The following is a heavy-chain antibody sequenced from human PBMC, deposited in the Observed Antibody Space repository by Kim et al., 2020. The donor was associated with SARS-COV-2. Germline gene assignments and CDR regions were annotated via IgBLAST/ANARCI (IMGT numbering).Heavy chain of an antibody. CDR2: IYDSGST. J-gene: IGHJ4*02. CDR1: GGSISSSGYN. CDR3: ARQGYSSGWYVYFDY. Sequence: SETLSLTCTVSGGSISSSGYNWGWIRQPPGQGLEWIGSIYDSGSTYYNPSLKSRVTISVDTSKNQFSLKLSSVTAADTAVYYCARQGYSSGWYVYFDYWGQGTLVTVSS. D-gene: IGHD6-19*01. V-gene: IGHV4-39*01.